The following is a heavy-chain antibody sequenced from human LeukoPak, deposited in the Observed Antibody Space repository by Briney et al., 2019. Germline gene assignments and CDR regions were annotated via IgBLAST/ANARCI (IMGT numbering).Heavy chain of an antibody. CDR1: GFTFSSYS. CDR2: ISSTSTYI. D-gene: IGHD6-19*01. CDR3: ARDFRSENFSDY. V-gene: IGHV3-21*01. Sequence: GGSLRLSCAASGFTFSSYSMNWVRQAPGKGLEWVSSISSTSTYIYYADSVKGRFTISRDNAKSSLYLQMNSLRAEDTAVYYCARDFRSENFSDYWGQGTLVTVSS. J-gene: IGHJ4*02.